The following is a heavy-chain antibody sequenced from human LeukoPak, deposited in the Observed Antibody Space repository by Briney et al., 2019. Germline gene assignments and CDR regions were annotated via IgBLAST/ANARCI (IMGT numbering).Heavy chain of an antibody. Sequence: PGGSLRLSCAASGFTFSSYGMSWVRQASGKGLEWVSAISGSGGSTYYADSVKGRFTISRDNSKNTLYLQMNSLRAEDTAVYYCAKDMKDGIAVKWYFDYWGQGTLVTVSS. J-gene: IGHJ4*02. CDR1: GFTFSSYG. D-gene: IGHD6-19*01. CDR3: AKDMKDGIAVKWYFDY. CDR2: ISGSGGST. V-gene: IGHV3-23*01.